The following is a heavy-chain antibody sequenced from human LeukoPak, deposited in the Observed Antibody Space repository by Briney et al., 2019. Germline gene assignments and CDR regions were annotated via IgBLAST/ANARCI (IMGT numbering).Heavy chain of an antibody. CDR3: TRDQTPYY. J-gene: IGHJ4*02. CDR2: IRSQIYGGTP. V-gene: IGHV3-49*03. Sequence: LSLTCAVYGGSFSGYYWSWIRQPPGKGLEWVGFIRSQIYGGTPEYAASVKGRFTISRDDSEGVAYLQMNSLKTEDTAVYYCTRDQTPYYWGQGTLVTVSS. CDR1: GGSFSGYY.